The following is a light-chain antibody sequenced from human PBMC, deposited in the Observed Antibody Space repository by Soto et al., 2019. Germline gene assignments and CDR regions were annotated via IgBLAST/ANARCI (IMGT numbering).Light chain of an antibody. V-gene: IGLV2-14*01. CDR2: EVS. Sequence: QSALTQPASVSGSPGQSITISCTGTTSNVGGYNYVSWYQQHPGKAPKLMIYEVSNRPSGVSNRFSGSKSDNTASLTISGLQAEDEADYYCSSYTSTSTVAFGGGTKLTVL. CDR3: SSYTSTSTVA. CDR1: TSNVGGYNY. J-gene: IGLJ3*02.